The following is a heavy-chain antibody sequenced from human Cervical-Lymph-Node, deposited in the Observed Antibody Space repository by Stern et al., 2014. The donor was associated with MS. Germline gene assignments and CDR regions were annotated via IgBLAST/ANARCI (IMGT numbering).Heavy chain of an antibody. V-gene: IGHV3-30-3*01. CDR1: GFTFSSYA. D-gene: IGHD1-26*01. CDR2: ISYDGSNK. J-gene: IGHJ3*02. CDR3: AREWVFTGWGAFDI. Sequence: QVQLVESGGGVVQPGRSLRLSCAASGFTFSSYAMHWVRQAPGKGLEWVAVISYDGSNKYYADSVKGRFTISRDNSKNTLYLQMNSLRAEDTAVYYCAREWVFTGWGAFDIWGQGTMVTVSS.